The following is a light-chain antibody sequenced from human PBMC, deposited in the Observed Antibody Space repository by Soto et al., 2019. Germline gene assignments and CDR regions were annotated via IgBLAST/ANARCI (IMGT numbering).Light chain of an antibody. V-gene: IGLV2-14*01. J-gene: IGLJ2*01. CDR3: SSYTSSSTE. Sequence: QSVLTQPASVSGSPGQSITISCTGTSSDVGGYNYVSWYQQHPGKAPKLMIYDVSNRPSVVSNRFSGSKSGNTASLTISGLQAEDEADYYCSSYTSSSTEFGGGTKVTVL. CDR2: DVS. CDR1: SSDVGGYNY.